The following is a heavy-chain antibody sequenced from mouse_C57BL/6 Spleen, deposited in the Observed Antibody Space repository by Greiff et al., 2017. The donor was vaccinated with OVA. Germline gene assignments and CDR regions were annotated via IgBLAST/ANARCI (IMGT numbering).Heavy chain of an antibody. V-gene: IGHV1-50*01. CDR1: GYTFTSYW. J-gene: IGHJ4*01. CDR3: ARSRLLSLMDY. Sequence: QVQLQQPGAELVKPGASVKLSCKASGYTFTSYWMQWVKQRPGQGLEWIGEIDPSDSYTNYNQKFKGKATLTVDTSSSTAYMQLSSLTSEDPAVYYCARSRLLSLMDYWGQGTSVTVSS. CDR2: IDPSDSYT. D-gene: IGHD2-10*01.